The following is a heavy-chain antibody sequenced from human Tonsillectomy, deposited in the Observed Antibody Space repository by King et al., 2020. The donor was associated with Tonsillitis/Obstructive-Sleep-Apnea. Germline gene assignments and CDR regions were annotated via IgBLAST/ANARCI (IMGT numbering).Heavy chain of an antibody. Sequence: QLVQSGAEVKKPGASVKVSCKASGYTFTGYYMHWVRQAPGQGLEWMGWINPNSGGTNYAQKFQGRVTMTRDTSISTAYMELSRLRSDDTAVYYCARLSHARHYPLYFDYWGQGTLVTVSS. CDR3: ARLSHARHYPLYFDY. J-gene: IGHJ4*02. CDR1: GYTFTGYY. V-gene: IGHV1-2*02. CDR2: INPNSGGT. D-gene: IGHD1-26*01.